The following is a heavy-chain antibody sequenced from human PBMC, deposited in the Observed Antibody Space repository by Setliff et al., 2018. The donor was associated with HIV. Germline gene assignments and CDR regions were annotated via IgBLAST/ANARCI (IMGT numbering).Heavy chain of an antibody. V-gene: IGHV4-59*08. D-gene: IGHD5-12*01. Sequence: TLSLTCSVSGASIRGHYWSWIRQSPGKGLEWIGNIYYSGNTNYNPSFKSRVTISVDTSKNQFSLKLSSVTAADTAVYYRARQPRWLQFPRYFDYWGQGTLVTVSS. J-gene: IGHJ4*02. CDR3: ARQPRWLQFPRYFDY. CDR2: IYYSGNT. CDR1: GASIRGHY.